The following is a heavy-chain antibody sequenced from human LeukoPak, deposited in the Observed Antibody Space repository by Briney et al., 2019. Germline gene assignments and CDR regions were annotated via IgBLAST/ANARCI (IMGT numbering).Heavy chain of an antibody. CDR2: IYTSGST. J-gene: IGHJ6*03. V-gene: IGHV4-4*09. D-gene: IGHD1-7*01. Sequence: SETLSLTCTVSGGSISSHYWSWIRQPPGKGLEWIGYIYTSGSTNYNPSLKSRVTISVDTSKNQFSLKLSSVTAADTAVYYCARLQITGTTSRYYYYYMDVWGKGTTVTVSS. CDR1: GGSISSHY. CDR3: ARLQITGTTSRYYYYYMDV.